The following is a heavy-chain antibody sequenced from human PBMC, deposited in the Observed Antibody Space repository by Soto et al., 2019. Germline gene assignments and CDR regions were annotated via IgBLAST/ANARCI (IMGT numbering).Heavy chain of an antibody. CDR1: GGSISSRSFY. Sequence: QLQLQESGPGLVKPSETLSLTCTVSGGSISSRSFYWGWIRQPPGMGLEWIGSIYYSGSTDYDPSPKSRLSISVDTSKNQCSLRLSSVTAADTAVYYCASRSIYCRHTTCYEDYFYYWGQGILVTVSS. J-gene: IGHJ4*02. D-gene: IGHD2-2*01. V-gene: IGHV4-39*01. CDR3: ASRSIYCRHTTCYEDYFYY. CDR2: IYYSGST.